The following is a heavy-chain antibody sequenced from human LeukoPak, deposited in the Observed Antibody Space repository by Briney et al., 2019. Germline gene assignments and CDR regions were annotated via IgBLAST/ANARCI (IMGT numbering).Heavy chain of an antibody. CDR1: GFTFSS. D-gene: IGHD6-13*01. J-gene: IGHJ4*02. Sequence: GGSLRLSCAASGFTFSSMNWVRQAPGKGLEWVSSISSSSSYIYYADSVKGRFTISRDNAKNSLYLQMNSLRAEDTAIYYCARGRYSSTTYYFDSWGQGTLVTVSS. CDR2: ISSSSSYI. V-gene: IGHV3-21*04. CDR3: ARGRYSSTTYYFDS.